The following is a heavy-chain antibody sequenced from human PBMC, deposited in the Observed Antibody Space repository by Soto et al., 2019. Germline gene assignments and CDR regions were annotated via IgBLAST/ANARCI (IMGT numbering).Heavy chain of an antibody. D-gene: IGHD2-8*01. Sequence: GASVKVSCKASGYTFTSYGISWVRQAPGQGLEWMGWISAYNGNTNYAQKLQGRVTMTTDTSTSTAYMELRSLRSDDTAVYYCASLRRGYCTNGVCPHCFAPWGQGTLVTVSS. J-gene: IGHJ5*02. CDR1: GYTFTSYG. CDR3: ASLRRGYCTNGVCPHCFAP. V-gene: IGHV1-18*01. CDR2: ISAYNGNT.